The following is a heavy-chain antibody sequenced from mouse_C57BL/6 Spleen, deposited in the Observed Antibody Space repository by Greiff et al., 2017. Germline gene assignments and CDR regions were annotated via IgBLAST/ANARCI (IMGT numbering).Heavy chain of an antibody. CDR3: AMGELYDGYSGAY. CDR1: GYTFTSYW. Sequence: QVQLKESGAELVKPGASVKVSCKASGYTFTSYWMHWVKQRPGQGLEWIGRIHPSDSATNYNQKFKGKATLTVDKSSSTAYMQLSSLTSEDSAVYYCAMGELYDGYSGAYWGQGTLVTVSA. J-gene: IGHJ3*01. D-gene: IGHD2-3*01. CDR2: IHPSDSAT. V-gene: IGHV1-74*01.